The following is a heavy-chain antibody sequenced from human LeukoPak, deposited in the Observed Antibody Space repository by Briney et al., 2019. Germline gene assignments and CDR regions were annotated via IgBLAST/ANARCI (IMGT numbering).Heavy chain of an antibody. J-gene: IGHJ6*02. V-gene: IGHV4-39*01. CDR3: ARHQYGMNV. Sequence: SETLSLTCAVSGGSISSSGYYWGWIRQPPGKGLEWIGSINFSGSTYFNPSLKSRVTISEDTSKNQFSLKLRSETAADTAVYYCARHQYGMNVWGQGTTVTVSS. CDR1: GGSISSSGYY. CDR2: INFSGST.